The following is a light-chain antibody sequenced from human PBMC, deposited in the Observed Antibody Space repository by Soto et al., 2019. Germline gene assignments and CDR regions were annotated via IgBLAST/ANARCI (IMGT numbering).Light chain of an antibody. CDR2: AAS. V-gene: IGKV1-8*01. Sequence: AIRMTQSPSSFSASTGDRVTITCRASQGISSYLAWYQQKPGKAPKLLIYAASTLQSGVPSRFSGSGSGTDFTLTNSCLQSEDFATYYCQQYYSYPRTFGQGTKVESK. CDR1: QGISSY. CDR3: QQYYSYPRT. J-gene: IGKJ1*01.